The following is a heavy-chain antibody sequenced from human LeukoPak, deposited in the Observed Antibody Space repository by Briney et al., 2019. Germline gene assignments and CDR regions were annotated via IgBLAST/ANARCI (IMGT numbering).Heavy chain of an antibody. CDR1: GFTFSSYA. CDR3: AKVYSSSWYPDAFDI. D-gene: IGHD6-13*01. V-gene: IGHV3-23*01. J-gene: IGHJ3*02. Sequence: GGSLRLSCAASGFTFSSYAMGWVRQAPGKGLEWVSAISGSGGSTYYADSVKGRFTISRDNSKNTLYLQMNSLRAEDTAVYYCAKVYSSSWYPDAFDIWGQGTMVTVSS. CDR2: ISGSGGST.